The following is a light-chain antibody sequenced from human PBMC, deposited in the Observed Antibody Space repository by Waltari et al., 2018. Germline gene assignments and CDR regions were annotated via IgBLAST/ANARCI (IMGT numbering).Light chain of an antibody. V-gene: IGKV1-39*01. Sequence: DIQMTQSPSSLSASVGDRITIPCRASQSISNYLNWYQQTPGKAPKLLIYAASSLQSGVPSRFSGSGSGTHFTLTISSLQPEDFATYYCQQSYSSLTWTFGQGTKVEIK. CDR3: QQSYSSLTWT. J-gene: IGKJ1*01. CDR1: QSISNY. CDR2: AAS.